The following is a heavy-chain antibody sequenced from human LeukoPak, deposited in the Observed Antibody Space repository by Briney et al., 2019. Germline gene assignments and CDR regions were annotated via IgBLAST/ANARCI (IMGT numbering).Heavy chain of an antibody. D-gene: IGHD4-17*01. J-gene: IGHJ4*02. CDR1: GYTFTSYG. Sequence: GASVKVSCKASGYTFTSYGISWVRQAPGQGPECMGWINPYNGNTNYALKVQGRVTMTTDTSTSTAYLELRSLGSDDTAIYYCAREIYGRFDYWGQGTLVTVYS. CDR2: INPYNGNT. CDR3: AREIYGRFDY. V-gene: IGHV1-18*01.